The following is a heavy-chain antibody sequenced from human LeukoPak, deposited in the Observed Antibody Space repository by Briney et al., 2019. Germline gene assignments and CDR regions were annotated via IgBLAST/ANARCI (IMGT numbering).Heavy chain of an antibody. CDR1: GFTFTTYW. CDR2: INTDGSAT. V-gene: IGHV3-74*01. D-gene: IGHD1-1*01. CDR3: ARLGWNDPFDC. J-gene: IGHJ4*02. Sequence: PGGSLRLSCAASGFTFTTYWMHWVRQVPGKGLVWVSRINTDGSATSYADFVRGRFTISRDNAKNTLYLQMNSLTAEDTAVYHCARLGWNDPFDCWGQGTLVSVAS.